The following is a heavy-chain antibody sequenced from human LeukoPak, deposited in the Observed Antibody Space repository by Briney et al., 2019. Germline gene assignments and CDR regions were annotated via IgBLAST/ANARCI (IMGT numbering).Heavy chain of an antibody. Sequence: GGSLRLSCAASGFTLSSYAMHWVRQAPGKGLEYVSAISKNGGNTYYANSVKGRFSISRDNSKNTLYPQMGSLRTEDMAVYYCARVGEGRYYQYYYMDVWGKGTTVTVSS. CDR3: ARVGEGRYYQYYYMDV. CDR2: ISKNGGNT. D-gene: IGHD1-26*01. CDR1: GFTLSSYA. V-gene: IGHV3-64*01. J-gene: IGHJ6*03.